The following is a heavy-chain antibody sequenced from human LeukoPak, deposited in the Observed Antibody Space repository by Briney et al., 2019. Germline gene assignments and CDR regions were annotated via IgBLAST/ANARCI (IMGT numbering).Heavy chain of an antibody. J-gene: IGHJ5*02. CDR2: ISGSGIST. CDR1: GFTFIDHA. D-gene: IGHD3-10*01. CDR3: ARGSNWFDP. V-gene: IGHV3-23*01. Sequence: GGSLRLSCAASGFTFIDHAMTWVRLAPGKGLEWVSAISGSGISTYYADSVKGRFTISRDNSKNTLYLQMNSLRAEDTAVYYCARGSNWFDPWGQGTLVTVSS.